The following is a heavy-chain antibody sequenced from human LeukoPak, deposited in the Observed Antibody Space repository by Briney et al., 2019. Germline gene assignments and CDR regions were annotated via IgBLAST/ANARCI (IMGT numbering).Heavy chain of an antibody. CDR2: ISPNSGGT. V-gene: IGHV1-2*02. J-gene: IGHJ4*02. Sequence: ASVKVSCKASGYTSTGYYMHWVRQAPGQGLEWMGWISPNSGGTNYAQKFQGRVTMTRDTSISTAYMELSSLRSDDTAVYYCARDRAVATIGGVDYWGQGTLVTVSS. CDR3: ARDRAVATIGGVDY. CDR1: GYTSTGYY. D-gene: IGHD5-12*01.